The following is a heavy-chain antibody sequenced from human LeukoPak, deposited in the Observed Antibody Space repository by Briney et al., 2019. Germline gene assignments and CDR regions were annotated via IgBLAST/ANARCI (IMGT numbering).Heavy chain of an antibody. D-gene: IGHD5-12*01. CDR1: GGTFSSYA. CDR3: ARVDSGYNY. CDR2: IIPILGIA. V-gene: IGHV1-69*04. J-gene: IGHJ4*02. Sequence: SVKVSCKASGGTFSSYAISWVRQAPGQGGEWRGRIIPILGIANYAQKFQGRVTITADKSTSTAYMELSSLRSEDTAVYYCARVDSGYNYWGQGTLVTVSS.